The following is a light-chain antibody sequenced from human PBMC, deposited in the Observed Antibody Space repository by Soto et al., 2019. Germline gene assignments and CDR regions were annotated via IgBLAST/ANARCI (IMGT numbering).Light chain of an antibody. J-gene: IGKJ3*01. V-gene: IGKV3-11*01. CDR1: QTVSFY. Sequence: EIVLTQSPATLSLSPGERATLSCRASQTVSFYLAWYQQKPGQAPRLLIYDVSKRATGTPARFSGSGSGTDFTLTISSLEPEDFAVYYCQQRSNWPPFTFGPGTKVDI. CDR2: DVS. CDR3: QQRSNWPPFT.